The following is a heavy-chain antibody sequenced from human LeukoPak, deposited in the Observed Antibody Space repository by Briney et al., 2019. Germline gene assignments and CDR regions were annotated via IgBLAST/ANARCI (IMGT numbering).Heavy chain of an antibody. V-gene: IGHV3-33*01. Sequence: GGSLRLSCEASGLTFSTYGMHWVRQAPGKGLEWVAVIWYDGSSKNYADSVKGRFTISRDNSKNTLYLQMNSLRAEDTAVYYCARGGRTTWHGMDVWGQGTTVTVSS. D-gene: IGHD4-17*01. J-gene: IGHJ6*02. CDR1: GLTFSTYG. CDR2: IWYDGSSK. CDR3: ARGGRTTWHGMDV.